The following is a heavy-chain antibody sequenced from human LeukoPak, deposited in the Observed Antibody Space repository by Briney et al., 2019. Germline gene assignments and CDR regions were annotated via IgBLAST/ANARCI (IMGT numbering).Heavy chain of an antibody. CDR1: GGSFSGYY. D-gene: IGHD2-15*01. V-gene: IGHV4-34*01. CDR2: INHSGST. Sequence: SETLSLTCAVYGGSFSGYYWSWIRQPPGKGLEWIGEINHSGSTNYNPSLKSRVTISVDTSKNQFSLKLSSVTAADTAVYYCARVSVVVAAGGDCWGQGTLVTVSS. CDR3: ARVSVVVAAGGDC. J-gene: IGHJ4*02.